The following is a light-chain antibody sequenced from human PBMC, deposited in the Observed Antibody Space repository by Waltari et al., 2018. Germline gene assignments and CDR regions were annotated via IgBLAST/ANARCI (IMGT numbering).Light chain of an antibody. J-gene: IGKJ1*01. CDR3: QKYVNLPAT. V-gene: IGKV3-20*01. CDR2: DAT. Sequence: EIVLTQSPGTLSLSPGERATLSCRASQSVGRYLAWYQPKPGQAPRPLIYDATTRATGIPDRFSGSGSGTDFSLTISRLESEDFAVYYCQKYVNLPATFGQGTKVEIK. CDR1: QSVGRY.